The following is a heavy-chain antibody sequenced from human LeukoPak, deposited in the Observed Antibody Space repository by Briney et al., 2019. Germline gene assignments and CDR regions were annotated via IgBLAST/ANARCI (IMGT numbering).Heavy chain of an antibody. Sequence: GESLKISCKGSRYSFTSYWIGWVRQMPGKGLEWMGIMYPGDSQSRYRPSFQGQVTISADKSISTAYLQWSSLKASDTAMYYCARRRAVAGYYYFDYWGQGTLVTVSA. CDR2: MYPGDSQS. J-gene: IGHJ4*02. CDR3: ARRRAVAGYYYFDY. D-gene: IGHD6-19*01. V-gene: IGHV5-51*01. CDR1: RYSFTSYW.